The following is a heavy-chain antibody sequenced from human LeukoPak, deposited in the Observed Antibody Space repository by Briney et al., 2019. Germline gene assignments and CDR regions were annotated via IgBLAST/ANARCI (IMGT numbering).Heavy chain of an antibody. Sequence: AASVKVSCKASGYTFTGYYMHWVRQAPGQGLEWMGWINPSGGITNYAQKFQGRVTMTRDMSTSTVYMELSSLRSEDTAVYYCARVSVGATMLAYFDYWGQGTLVTVSS. CDR1: GYTFTGYY. CDR2: INPSGGIT. V-gene: IGHV1-46*01. CDR3: ARVSVGATMLAYFDY. D-gene: IGHD1-26*01. J-gene: IGHJ4*02.